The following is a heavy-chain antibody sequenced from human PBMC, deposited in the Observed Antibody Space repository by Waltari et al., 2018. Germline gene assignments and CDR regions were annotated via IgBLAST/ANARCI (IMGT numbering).Heavy chain of an antibody. Sequence: QVQLQQWGAGLLKPSETLSLTCAVNGGSFNSYYWGWIRQPPGRGREWIGEISQNGRTNENPSRKSRVAISVDTSKNHFSLKLNCLTAADTGVYYCARGEQLHLIRRNSFDTGGQGTRVPVSS. CDR1: GGSFNSYY. V-gene: IGHV4-34*01. D-gene: IGHD1-1*01. CDR2: ISQNGRT. J-gene: IGHJ5*02. CDR3: ARGEQLHLIRRNSFDT.